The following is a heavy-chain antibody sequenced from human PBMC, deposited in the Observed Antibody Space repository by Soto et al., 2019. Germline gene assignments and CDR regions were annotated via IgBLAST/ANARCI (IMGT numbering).Heavy chain of an antibody. V-gene: IGHV2-26*01. CDR2: IFSNDEK. CDR3: ARSPYYDILTGYYDY. CDR1: GFSLSNARMG. D-gene: IGHD3-9*01. J-gene: IGHJ4*02. Sequence: SGPTLVNPTETLTLTCTVSGFSLSNARMGVSWIRQPPGKALEWLAHIFSNDEKSYSTSLKSRLTISKDTSKSQVVLTMTNMDPVDTATYYCARSPYYDILTGYYDYWGQGTLVTVSS.